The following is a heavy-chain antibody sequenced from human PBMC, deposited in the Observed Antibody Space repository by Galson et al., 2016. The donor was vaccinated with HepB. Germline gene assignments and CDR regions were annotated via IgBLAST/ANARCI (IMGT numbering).Heavy chain of an antibody. J-gene: IGHJ4*02. CDR2: IIPIFGRR. V-gene: IGHV1-69*13. CDR3: ARDETSNHDFDY. Sequence: SVKVSCKASGEASGDTFSTYAISWVRQAPGQGLEWMGEIIPIFGRRNYAQKFQGRVTLTADESTSTAYMELSSLRSEDTAMYYCARDETSNHDFDYWGQGTLVTVSS. CDR1: GDTFSTYA. D-gene: IGHD1-14*01.